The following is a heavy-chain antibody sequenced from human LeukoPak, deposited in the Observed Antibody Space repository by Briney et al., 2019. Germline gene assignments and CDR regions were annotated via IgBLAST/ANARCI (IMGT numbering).Heavy chain of an antibody. CDR2: IIPIFGTA. D-gene: IGHD6-13*01. J-gene: IGHJ6*03. CDR1: GGTFSSYA. Sequence: SVKVSCKASGGTFSSYAISWVRQAPGQGLEWMGGIIPIFGTANYAQKFQGRVTITADESTSTAYMELSSLRSEDTAVYYCARSLIAAAGTGAYMDVWGKGTTVTVSS. V-gene: IGHV1-69*01. CDR3: ARSLIAAAGTGAYMDV.